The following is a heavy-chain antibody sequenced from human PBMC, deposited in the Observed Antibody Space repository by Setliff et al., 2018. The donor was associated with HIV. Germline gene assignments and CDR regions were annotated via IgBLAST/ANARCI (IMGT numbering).Heavy chain of an antibody. CDR3: ARDRLTYYFDY. CDR2: FYHSGTT. J-gene: IGHJ4*02. Sequence: PSETLSLTCSVSGDSISRYYWSWIRQSPGRGLEWIGYFYHSGTTNFNPSLKSRVSMSVDTSKNQFSLKLSAVTAADTAVYYCARDRLTYYFDYWGQGILVTVSS. D-gene: IGHD3-22*01. V-gene: IGHV4-59*12. CDR1: GDSISRYY.